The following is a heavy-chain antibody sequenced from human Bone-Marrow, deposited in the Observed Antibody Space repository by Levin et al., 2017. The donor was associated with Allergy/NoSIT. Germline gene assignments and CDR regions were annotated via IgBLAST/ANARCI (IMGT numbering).Heavy chain of an antibody. CDR1: GGTFSSHA. J-gene: IGHJ3*02. CDR3: AREGGPDGLEPGWTAFDI. D-gene: IGHD3-3*01. Sequence: ASVKVSCKASGGTFSSHAINWVRQAPGQGLEWMGGIIPIFGSANYAQKFQGRVTITADESTNTAYMGLNSLRSADTAVYYCAREGGPDGLEPGWTAFDIWGQGTLVTVSS. CDR2: IIPIFGSA. V-gene: IGHV1-69*13.